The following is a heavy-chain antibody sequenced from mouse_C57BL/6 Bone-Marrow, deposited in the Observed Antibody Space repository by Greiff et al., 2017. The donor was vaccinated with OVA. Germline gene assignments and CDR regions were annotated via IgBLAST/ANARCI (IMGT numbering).Heavy chain of an antibody. D-gene: IGHD2-4*01. V-gene: IGHV1-19*01. CDR1: GYTFTDYY. CDR2: INPYNGGT. Sequence: EVQLQQSGPVLVKPGASVKMSCKASGYTFTDYYMNWVKQSHGKSLEWIGVINPYNGGTSYNQKFKGKATLTVDKSSSTAYMELNSLTSEDSAVYYCATYDYDVYYFDYWGQGTTLTVSS. CDR3: ATYDYDVYYFDY. J-gene: IGHJ2*01.